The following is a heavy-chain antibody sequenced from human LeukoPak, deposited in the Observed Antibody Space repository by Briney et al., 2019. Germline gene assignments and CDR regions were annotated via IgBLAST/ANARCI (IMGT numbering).Heavy chain of an antibody. V-gene: IGHV5-51*01. Sequence: GESLTISCKGCGYSFTNSWIGWVRQMPGKGLEWMGVIYPGDSDTRYSPSFQGQVSISADKSISTAYLQWSSLKASDSAMYYCGRHRGAPGGMDAWGQGTTVTVSS. D-gene: IGHD3-10*01. CDR2: IYPGDSDT. CDR1: GYSFTNSW. J-gene: IGHJ6*02. CDR3: GRHRGAPGGMDA.